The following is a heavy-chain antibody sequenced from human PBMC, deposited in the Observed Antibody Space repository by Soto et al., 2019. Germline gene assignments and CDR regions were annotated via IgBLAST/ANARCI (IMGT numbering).Heavy chain of an antibody. D-gene: IGHD6-13*01. CDR3: ARGVSSSWYDYYYGMDV. CDR1: GGSFSGYY. V-gene: IGHV4-34*01. CDR2: INHSGST. J-gene: IGHJ6*02. Sequence: PSETLSLTCAVYGGSFSGYYWSWIRQRPGKGLEWIGEINHSGSTNYNPSLKSRVTISVDTSKNQFSLKLSSVTAADTAVYYCARGVSSSWYDYYYGMDVWGQGTTVTVSS.